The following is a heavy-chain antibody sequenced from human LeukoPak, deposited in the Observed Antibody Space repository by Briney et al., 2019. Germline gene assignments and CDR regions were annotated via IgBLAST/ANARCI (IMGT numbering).Heavy chain of an antibody. CDR3: ARAKTTSGSYPNY. J-gene: IGHJ4*02. CDR2: INPSAGGT. D-gene: IGHD1-26*01. CDR1: GYTFIGYY. V-gene: IGHV1-2*02. Sequence: ASVKVSCKXSGYTFIGYYVHWVRQAPGQGLEWMGWINPSAGGTNYAQKFQGRVTMTRDTSISTAYMELSRLRSDDTAVCYCARAKTTSGSYPNYWGQGTLVTVSS.